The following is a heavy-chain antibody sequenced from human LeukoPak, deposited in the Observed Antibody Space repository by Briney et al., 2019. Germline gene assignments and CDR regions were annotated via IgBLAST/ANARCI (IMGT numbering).Heavy chain of an antibody. D-gene: IGHD2-21*01. V-gene: IGHV3-30*02. J-gene: IGHJ5*02. CDR3: AKWGYCGGDCYWSETS. CDR2: IRYDGSNK. CDR1: GFTFSSYG. Sequence: GGSLRLSCAASGFTFSSYGMHWDRQAPGKGLEWVAFIRYDGSNKYYADSVKGRFTISRDNSKNTLYLQMNSLRAEDTAVYYCAKWGYCGGDCYWSETSWGQGTLVTVSS.